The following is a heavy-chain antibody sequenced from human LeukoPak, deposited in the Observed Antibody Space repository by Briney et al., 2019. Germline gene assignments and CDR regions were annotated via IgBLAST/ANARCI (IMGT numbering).Heavy chain of an antibody. CDR3: AKECGEGQGVVTPGCGFDI. CDR2: ISYDGSNK. CDR1: GFTFSSYG. J-gene: IGHJ3*02. V-gene: IGHV3-30*18. D-gene: IGHD3-3*01. Sequence: PGGSLRLSCAASGFTFSSYGMHWVRQAPGKGLEWVAVISYDGSNKYYADSVKGRFTISRDNSKNTLYLQMNSLRAEDTAVYYCAKECGEGQGVVTPGCGFDIWGQGTMVTVSS.